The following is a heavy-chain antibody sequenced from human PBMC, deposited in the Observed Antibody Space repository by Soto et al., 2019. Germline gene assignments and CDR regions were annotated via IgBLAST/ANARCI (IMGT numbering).Heavy chain of an antibody. J-gene: IGHJ5*02. Sequence: QVTLKESGPVLVKPTETLNLRCTASGLSITDSEMGVSWIRQPPGQPLEWLAHIDSSGEKSYRTFLKSRLAISKDTSKSQIVLTMTNMDPADTATYYCARRHLAVAVSPWFDPWGQGIPVTVSS. CDR2: IDSSGEK. CDR3: ARRHLAVAVSPWFDP. D-gene: IGHD6-19*01. CDR1: GLSITDSEMG. V-gene: IGHV2-26*01.